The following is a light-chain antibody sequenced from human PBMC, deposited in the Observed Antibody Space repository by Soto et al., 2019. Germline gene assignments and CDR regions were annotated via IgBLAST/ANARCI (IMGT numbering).Light chain of an antibody. CDR2: DVS. V-gene: IGLV2-14*01. CDR3: SSHTSSSTLV. Sequence: QSALTQPASVSGSPGRSITISCTGTSSDVGGYNYVSWYQQHPGKVPKLMIYDVSNRPSGVSDRFSGSKSGNTASLTISGLQAEDEADYYCSSHTSSSTLVFGGGTKLTVL. J-gene: IGLJ2*01. CDR1: SSDVGGYNY.